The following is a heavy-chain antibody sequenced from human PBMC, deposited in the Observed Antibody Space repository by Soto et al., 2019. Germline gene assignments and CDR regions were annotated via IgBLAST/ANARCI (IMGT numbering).Heavy chain of an antibody. D-gene: IGHD2-2*02. V-gene: IGHV4-34*01. Sequence: PSETLSLPSAAYGGSFSSYYRSWIRPPPWKGLEWIGEINHSGSTNYNPSLKSRVTISVDTSKNQFSLKLSSVTAADTAVYYCARQALVRYQRLYAYSYYGRDVWGQGTTVTVSS. CDR3: ARQALVRYQRLYAYSYYGRDV. CDR2: INHSGST. CDR1: GGSFSSYY. J-gene: IGHJ6*02.